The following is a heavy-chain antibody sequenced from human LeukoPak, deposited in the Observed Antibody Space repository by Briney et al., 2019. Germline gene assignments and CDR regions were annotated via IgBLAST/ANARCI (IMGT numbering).Heavy chain of an antibody. CDR1: GGTFSSYA. CDR3: ARDYYYDSGGLDY. CDR2: IIPIFGTA. D-gene: IGHD3-22*01. Sequence: SVKVSCKASGGTFSSYAISWVRQAPGQGLEWMGRIIPIFGTANYAQKFQGRVTITTDESTSTAYMELSSLRSEDTAVYYCARDYYYDSGGLDYWGQGTLVTVSS. V-gene: IGHV1-69*05. J-gene: IGHJ4*02.